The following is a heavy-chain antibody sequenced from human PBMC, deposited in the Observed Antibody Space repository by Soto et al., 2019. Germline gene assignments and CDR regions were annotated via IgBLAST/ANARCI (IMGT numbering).Heavy chain of an antibody. CDR3: ARAKEYTSSSGMDV. V-gene: IGHV6-1*01. Sequence: SQTLSLTCAIPVDSVSSDTSAWNWFRQSPSRGLEWLGRTYYRSKWYNDYAVSVKSRITLNPDTSKNQFSLQLNSLTPEDTAVYYCARAKEYTSSSGMDVWGQGITVTVS. D-gene: IGHD6-6*01. CDR2: TYYRSKWYN. CDR1: VDSVSSDTSA. J-gene: IGHJ6*02.